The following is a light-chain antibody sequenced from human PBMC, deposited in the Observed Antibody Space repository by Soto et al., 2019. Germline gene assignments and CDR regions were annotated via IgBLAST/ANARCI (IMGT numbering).Light chain of an antibody. V-gene: IGKV3-20*01. CDR3: QQYGSSPT. CDR1: QSIRTN. J-gene: IGKJ1*01. Sequence: IVMTQSPAPLSVSPGERATLSCRASQSIRTNLAWYQHKPGQAPRLLIYGASSRATGIPDRFSGSGSGTDFTLTISRLEPEDFAVYYCQQYGSSPTFGQGTKVDI. CDR2: GAS.